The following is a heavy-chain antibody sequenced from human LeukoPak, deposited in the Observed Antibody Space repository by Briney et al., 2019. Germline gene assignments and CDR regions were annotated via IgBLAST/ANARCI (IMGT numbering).Heavy chain of an antibody. Sequence: PGGSLRLSCAASGFTFSSYGMHWVRQAPGKGLEWVAVIWYDGSNKYYADSVKGRFTISRDNSKNTLYLQMNSLRAEDTAVYYCARGVVIGDDYFDYWGQGTLVTVSS. J-gene: IGHJ4*02. CDR1: GFTFSSYG. V-gene: IGHV3-33*01. D-gene: IGHD3-3*01. CDR2: IWYDGSNK. CDR3: ARGVVIGDDYFDY.